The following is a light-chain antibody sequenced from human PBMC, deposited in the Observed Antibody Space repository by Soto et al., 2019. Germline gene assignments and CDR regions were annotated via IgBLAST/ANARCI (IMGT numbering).Light chain of an antibody. CDR2: GAS. V-gene: IGKV3-15*01. CDR1: QSVRSN. Sequence: EIVMTQSPATLSVSPGERATLSCRASQSVRSNLAWYQQKPGQAPRLLIYGASTRATGIPARFSGSGSGTEFTLTISSLQSEDFAVYYCQQYGHSPKTFGQGTRVEIK. J-gene: IGKJ1*01. CDR3: QQYGHSPKT.